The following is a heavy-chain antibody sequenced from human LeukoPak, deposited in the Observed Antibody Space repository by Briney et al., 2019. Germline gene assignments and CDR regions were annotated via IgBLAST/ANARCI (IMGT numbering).Heavy chain of an antibody. CDR2: INPNSGGT. J-gene: IGHJ4*02. Sequence: ASVKVSCKASGYTFTGYYMHWVRQAPGQGLEWMGWINPNSGGTNYAQKFQGWVTMTRDTSISTAYMELSRLRPDDTAVYYCARSYGSGSFDYWGQGTLVTVSS. V-gene: IGHV1-2*04. CDR3: ARSYGSGSFDY. CDR1: GYTFTGYY. D-gene: IGHD3-10*01.